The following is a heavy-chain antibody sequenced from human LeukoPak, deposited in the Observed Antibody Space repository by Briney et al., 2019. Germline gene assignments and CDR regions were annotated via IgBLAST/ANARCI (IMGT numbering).Heavy chain of an antibody. J-gene: IGHJ4*02. Sequence: SETLSLTCTVSGGSISSSSCYWGWIRQPPGKGLEWIGSIYYSGSTYYNPSLKSRVTISVDTSKNQFSLKLSSVTAADTAVYYCARGTRYCSGGSCYFGGNYFDYWGQGTLVTVSS. CDR2: IYYSGST. D-gene: IGHD2-15*01. V-gene: IGHV4-39*07. CDR1: GGSISSSSCY. CDR3: ARGTRYCSGGSCYFGGNYFDY.